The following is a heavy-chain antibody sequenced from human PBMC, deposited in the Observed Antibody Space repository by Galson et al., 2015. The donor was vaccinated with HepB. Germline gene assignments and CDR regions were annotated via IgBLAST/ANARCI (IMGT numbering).Heavy chain of an antibody. J-gene: IGHJ3*02. CDR3: ARVAHSSGWYGGAFDI. CDR2: ISYDGSNK. V-gene: IGHV3-30-3*01. CDR1: GFTFSSYA. Sequence: LRLSCAASGFTFSSYAMHWVRQAPGKGLEWVAVISYDGSNKYYADSVKGRFTISRDNSKNTLYLQMNSLRAEDTAVYYCARVAHSSGWYGGAFDIWGQGTMVTVSS. D-gene: IGHD6-19*01.